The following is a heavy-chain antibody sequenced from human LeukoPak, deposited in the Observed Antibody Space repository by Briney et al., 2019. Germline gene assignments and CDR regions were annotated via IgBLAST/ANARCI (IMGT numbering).Heavy chain of an antibody. Sequence: GASVKVSCKASGYTFTGYYMHWVRQAPGQGLAWMGWINPNSGGTNYAQKFQGRVTMNRDTSISKAYMELSRLRSDDTAVYYCARDDSYYYDSSGSEAFDIWGQGTMVTVSS. CDR1: GYTFTGYY. D-gene: IGHD3-22*01. CDR2: INPNSGGT. V-gene: IGHV1-2*02. CDR3: ARDDSYYYDSSGSEAFDI. J-gene: IGHJ3*02.